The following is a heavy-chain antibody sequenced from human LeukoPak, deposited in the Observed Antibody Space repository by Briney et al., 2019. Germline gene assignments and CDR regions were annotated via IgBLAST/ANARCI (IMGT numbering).Heavy chain of an antibody. V-gene: IGHV3-30*02. CDR2: IRYDGSNK. CDR3: AKDLLGRGAAAIGDY. D-gene: IGHD2-2*02. J-gene: IGHJ4*02. Sequence: GGSLRLSCAVSGFTFSSYGMHWVRQAPGKGLEWVAFIRYDGSNKYYADSVKGRFTISRDNSKNTLYLQMNSLRAEDTAVYYCAKDLLGRGAAAIGDYWGQGTLVTVSS. CDR1: GFTFSSYG.